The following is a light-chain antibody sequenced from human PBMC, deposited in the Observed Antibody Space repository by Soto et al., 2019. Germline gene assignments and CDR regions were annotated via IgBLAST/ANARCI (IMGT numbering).Light chain of an antibody. CDR1: SSDVGGYNY. J-gene: IGLJ2*01. Sequence: QSALTQPASVSGSPGQSITISCTGTSSDVGGYNYVSWYQQHPGKAPKLMIYEVNNRPSGVSNRFSGSRSGNTASLTISGRQAEDEADYYCSSYTISSTLVVFGGGTKLTVL. CDR3: SSYTISSTLVV. V-gene: IGLV2-14*01. CDR2: EVN.